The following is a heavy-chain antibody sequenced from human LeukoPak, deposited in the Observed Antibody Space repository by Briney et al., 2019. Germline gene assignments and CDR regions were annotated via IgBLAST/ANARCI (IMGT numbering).Heavy chain of an antibody. V-gene: IGHV3-66*01. CDR2: IYSGGST. Sequence: PGGSLRLSCAASGFTFSSYAMSWVRQAPGKGLEWVSVIYSGGSTNYADSVKGRFTISRDNSKNTLYLQMNSLRVEDTAVYYCAREAAADPYYFDYWGQGTLVTVSS. D-gene: IGHD6-13*01. CDR3: AREAAADPYYFDY. CDR1: GFTFSSYA. J-gene: IGHJ4*02.